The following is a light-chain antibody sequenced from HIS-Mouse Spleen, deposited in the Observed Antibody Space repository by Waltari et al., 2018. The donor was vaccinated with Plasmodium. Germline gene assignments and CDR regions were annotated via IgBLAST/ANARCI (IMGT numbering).Light chain of an antibody. CDR2: AFS. CDR3: SSYTSSSTLVV. J-gene: IGLJ2*01. Sequence: QSALTQPASVSGSPGQSITISCTGTSSDVGGYNYVSWYQQHPGQAPKLMIYAFSNRPSGVSNRFSGSKAGNTASLTISGLQAEDEADYYCSSYTSSSTLVVFGGGTKLTVL. CDR1: SSDVGGYNY. V-gene: IGLV2-14*03.